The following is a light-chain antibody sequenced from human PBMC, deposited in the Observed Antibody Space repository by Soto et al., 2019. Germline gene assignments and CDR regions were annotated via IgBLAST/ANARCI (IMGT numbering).Light chain of an antibody. Sequence: DIQMTQSPSSLSASVGDRVTITCRASQSISSYLNWYQQKPGKAPKLLIYAASSLQSGVPSRFRGSGSGTDFTLTISSLPPEDFATYYCQQTYSTPYTFGQGTTLEIK. CDR2: AAS. J-gene: IGKJ2*01. CDR3: QQTYSTPYT. V-gene: IGKV1-39*01. CDR1: QSISSY.